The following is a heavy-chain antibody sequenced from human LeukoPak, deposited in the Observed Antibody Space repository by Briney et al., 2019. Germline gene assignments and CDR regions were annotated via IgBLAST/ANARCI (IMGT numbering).Heavy chain of an antibody. D-gene: IGHD6-13*01. Sequence: SETLSLTCTVSGGSISSSSYYWGWIRQPPGKGLEWIGSIYYSGSTYYNPSLKSRVTISVDTSKNQFSLHLSSVTAADTAVYYCARSAFLVTAPGLYYFDYWGQGTLVAVSS. CDR1: GGSISSSSYY. CDR2: IYYSGST. J-gene: IGHJ4*02. V-gene: IGHV4-39*07. CDR3: ARSAFLVTAPGLYYFDY.